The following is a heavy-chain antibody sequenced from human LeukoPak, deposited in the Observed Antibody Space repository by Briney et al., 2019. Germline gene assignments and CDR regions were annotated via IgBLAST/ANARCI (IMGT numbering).Heavy chain of an antibody. CDR3: ARVSAGVAAAAPHY. CDR2: INPNSGGT. V-gene: IGHV1-2*02. CDR1: GYTFTAYY. Sequence: ASVKVSCKASGYTFTAYYLHWVRQAPGQGLEWMGWINPNSGGTFYAQKFEGRVTMTRDTSITTAYMELSRLTSDDTALYYCARVSAGVAAAAPHYWGQGTLVAVSS. J-gene: IGHJ4*02. D-gene: IGHD6-25*01.